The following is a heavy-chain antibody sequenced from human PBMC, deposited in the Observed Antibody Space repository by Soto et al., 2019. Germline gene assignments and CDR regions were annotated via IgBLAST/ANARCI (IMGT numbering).Heavy chain of an antibody. V-gene: IGHV5-51*01. Sequence: PGESLKISCNGSGYSFNRYWIGWVRQMSGKGLEWMGIIYPGDADAKYSPSFQGQVTISADKSISTAYLQWSSLKASDTAMYYCARRYYDILTGYYYFDYWGQGTLVTVSS. CDR2: IYPGDADA. D-gene: IGHD3-9*01. CDR3: ARRYYDILTGYYYFDY. CDR1: GYSFNRYW. J-gene: IGHJ4*02.